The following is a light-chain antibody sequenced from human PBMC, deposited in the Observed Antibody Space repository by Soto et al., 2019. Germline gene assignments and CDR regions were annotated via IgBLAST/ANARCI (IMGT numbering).Light chain of an antibody. CDR3: QQYGSSPLT. J-gene: IGKJ4*01. CDR2: GAS. CDR1: QSVSSSY. V-gene: IGKV3-20*01. Sequence: EIVLTQSPGTLSLSPGERATLSCRASQSVSSSYLAWYQQKPGQAPRLLIYGASSRATGIPVRFSGSGSGTDSTLTISRLEPEDFAVYYCQQYGSSPLTFGGGTKVEIK.